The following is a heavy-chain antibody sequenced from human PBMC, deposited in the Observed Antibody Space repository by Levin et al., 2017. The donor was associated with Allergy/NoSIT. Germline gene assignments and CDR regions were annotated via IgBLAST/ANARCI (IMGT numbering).Heavy chain of an antibody. V-gene: IGHV5-51*01. J-gene: IGHJ4*02. D-gene: IGHD6-6*01. CDR2: IYPGDSDT. CDR1: GYSFTSYW. CDR3: ARWGGKQLVHPSNFDY. Sequence: GESLKISCKGSGYSFTSYWIGWVRQMPGKGLEWMGIIYPGDSDTRYSPSFQGQVTISADKSISTAYLQWSSLKASDTAMYYCARWGGKQLVHPSNFDYWGQGTLVTVSS.